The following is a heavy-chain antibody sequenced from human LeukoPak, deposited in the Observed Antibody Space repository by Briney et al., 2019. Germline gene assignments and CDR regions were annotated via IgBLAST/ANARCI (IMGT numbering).Heavy chain of an antibody. CDR2: IRYDGSNK. CDR3: AREGYCSSTSCYGHLDY. Sequence: PGGSLRLSCAASGFTFSSYGMHWVRQAPGKGLEWVAFIRYDGSNKYYADSVKGRFTISRDNSKNTLYLHVNSLRAEDTAVYYCAREGYCSSTSCYGHLDYWGQGTLVTVSS. V-gene: IGHV3-30*02. J-gene: IGHJ4*02. D-gene: IGHD2-2*01. CDR1: GFTFSSYG.